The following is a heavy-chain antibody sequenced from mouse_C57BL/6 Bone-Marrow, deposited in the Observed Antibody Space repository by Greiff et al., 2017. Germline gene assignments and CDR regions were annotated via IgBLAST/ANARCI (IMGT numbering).Heavy chain of an antibody. CDR3: ARGGYSNCFAY. Sequence: ESGPGLVKPSQSLSLTCSVTGYSITSGYYWNWIRQFPGNKLEWMGYISYDGSNNYNPSLKNRISITRDTSKNQFFLKLNSVTTEDTATYYCARGGYSNCFAYWGQGTLVTVSA. D-gene: IGHD2-5*01. CDR2: ISYDGSN. J-gene: IGHJ3*01. V-gene: IGHV3-6*01. CDR1: GYSITSGYY.